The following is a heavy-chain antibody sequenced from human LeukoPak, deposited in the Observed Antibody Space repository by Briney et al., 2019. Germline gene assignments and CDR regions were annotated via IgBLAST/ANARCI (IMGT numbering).Heavy chain of an antibody. J-gene: IGHJ4*02. CDR2: INHSGST. CDR1: GGSFSGYY. V-gene: IGHV4-34*01. Sequence: KPSETLSLTCAVYGGSFSGYYWSWIRQPPGKGLEWIGEINHSGSTNYNPSLKSRVTISVDTSKNQFSLKLSSVTAADTAVCYCARALGYWGQGTLVTVSS. CDR3: ARALGY.